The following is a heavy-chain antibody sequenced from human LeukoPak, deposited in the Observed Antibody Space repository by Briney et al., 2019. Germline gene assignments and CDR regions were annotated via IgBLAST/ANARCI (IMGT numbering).Heavy chain of an antibody. Sequence: GGSLRLSCEASGFTFSSYAMSWVRQAPGTGLGWDSVVRTNGGSTASADSVKGRPTISRDNPRNMLYMEMNSLRAEDTAVYYCSVMHRYYDGSGYWVQWGQGTLVTVSS. CDR2: VRTNGGST. J-gene: IGHJ4*02. CDR1: GFTFSSYA. CDR3: SVMHRYYDGSGYWVQ. D-gene: IGHD3-22*01. V-gene: IGHV3-23*01.